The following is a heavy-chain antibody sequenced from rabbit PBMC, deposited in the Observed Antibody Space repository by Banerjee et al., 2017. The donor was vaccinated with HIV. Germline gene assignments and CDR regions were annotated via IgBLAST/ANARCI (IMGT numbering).Heavy chain of an antibody. V-gene: IGHV1S40*01. CDR1: GFSFSSGYD. CDR3: AREAYDSSSGYYILGYGMDL. D-gene: IGHD1-1*01. Sequence: QSLEESGGDLVKPGASLTLTCTASGFSFSSGYDMCWVRQAPGKGPEWIACIYNGDGSTYYASWAKGRFTITKTSSTTVTLQMTSLTAADTATYFCAREAYDSSSGYYILGYGMDLWGPGTLVTVS. J-gene: IGHJ6*01. CDR2: IYNGDGST.